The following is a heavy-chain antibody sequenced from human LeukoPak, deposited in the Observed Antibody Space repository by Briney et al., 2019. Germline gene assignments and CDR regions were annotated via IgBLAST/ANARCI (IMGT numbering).Heavy chain of an antibody. CDR2: ISNSGNPT. CDR3: ARGGLRRFGD. J-gene: IGHJ4*02. CDR1: GFTFSDYY. V-gene: IGHV3-11*01. Sequence: GGSLRLSCVASGFTFSDYYMTWIRQAPGKGLEWVSHISNSGNPTCNADSVKGRFTISRDNAENSLYLQMNSLRAEDTAVYYCARGGLRRFGDWGQGTLVTVSS. D-gene: IGHD6-19*01.